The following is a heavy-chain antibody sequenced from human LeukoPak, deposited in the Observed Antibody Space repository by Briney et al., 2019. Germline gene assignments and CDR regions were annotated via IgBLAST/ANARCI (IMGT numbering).Heavy chain of an antibody. CDR2: IYWNDDK. Sequence: TLSLTCTVSGGSISSRSYFWGWIRQPPGKALEWLALIYWNDDKRYSPSLKSRLTITKDTSKNQVVLTMTNMDPVDTATYYCAHSGYYDFWSGYPQFDYWGQGTLVTVSS. CDR1: GGSISSRSYF. V-gene: IGHV2-5*01. CDR3: AHSGYYDFWSGYPQFDY. J-gene: IGHJ4*02. D-gene: IGHD3-3*01.